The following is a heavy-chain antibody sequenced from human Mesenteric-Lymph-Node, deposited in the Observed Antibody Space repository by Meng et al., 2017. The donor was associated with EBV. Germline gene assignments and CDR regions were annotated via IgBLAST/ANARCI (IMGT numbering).Heavy chain of an antibody. V-gene: IGHV4-4*02. CDR2: MYHGGST. CDR3: ARGEIVRGEWYFDL. D-gene: IGHD1-26*01. Sequence: QVQMQVSRPGRVRTKAALSLNWFVSAGSVSSSNWWSWGGQSPRKGVDGIGEMYHGGSTNYNQSLKSRVTMSVAKSQNQFSLKLTSVTAADRAIYYCARGEIVRGEWYFDLWGRGTLVTVSS. CDR1: AGSVSSSNW. J-gene: IGHJ2*01.